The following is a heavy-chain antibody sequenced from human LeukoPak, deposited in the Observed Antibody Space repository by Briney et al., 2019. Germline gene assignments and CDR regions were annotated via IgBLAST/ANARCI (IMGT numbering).Heavy chain of an antibody. D-gene: IGHD3-16*01. Sequence: GESLKISCKGSGYRFTSYWIGWARQMPGKGLEWMGIIYPGDSDTRYSPSFQGQVTISADKSLTTAYLQWSSLKASDTAMYYCARGFGSTRLEYWGQGTLVTVSS. CDR2: IYPGDSDT. V-gene: IGHV5-51*01. CDR3: ARGFGSTRLEY. J-gene: IGHJ1*01. CDR1: GYRFTSYW.